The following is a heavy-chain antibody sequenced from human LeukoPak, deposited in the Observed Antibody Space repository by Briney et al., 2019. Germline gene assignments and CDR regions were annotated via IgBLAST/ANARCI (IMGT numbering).Heavy chain of an antibody. Sequence: PSETLSLNCTVSGDSISNYYWSWIRQPPGKGLEGIGYIYYSESTNYNPSLKSRVTISTDTSKSQFSLNLRSVTAEDTGIYYCARGRCRNSGCRPYFDYWGQGTLVTVSS. CDR1: GDSISNYY. CDR3: ARGRCRNSGCRPYFDY. D-gene: IGHD2/OR15-2a*01. CDR2: IYYSEST. J-gene: IGHJ4*02. V-gene: IGHV4-59*01.